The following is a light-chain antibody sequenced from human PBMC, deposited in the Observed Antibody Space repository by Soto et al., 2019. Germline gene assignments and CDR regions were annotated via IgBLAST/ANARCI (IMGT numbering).Light chain of an antibody. Sequence: DIVMTQSPDSLAVSLGERATINCKSSQSVLYSSNTKNYLAWYQQKPGQPPKLLIYWTSTRESVVTDRFSGSGSGTDFTLTISSLQAEDVAVYYCQQYYSTPLTFGGGTTVEIK. CDR2: WTS. CDR3: QQYYSTPLT. CDR1: QSVLYSSNTKNY. J-gene: IGKJ4*01. V-gene: IGKV4-1*01.